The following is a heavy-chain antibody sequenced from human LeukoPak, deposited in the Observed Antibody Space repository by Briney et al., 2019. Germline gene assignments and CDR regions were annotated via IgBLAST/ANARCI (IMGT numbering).Heavy chain of an antibody. J-gene: IGHJ4*02. CDR3: ARVEGRAAAGAIDY. V-gene: IGHV4-4*07. Sequence: PSETLSLTCTVSGGSISSYYWSWIRLPAGKGLEWIGRIYTSGSTNYNPSLKSRVTMSVDTSKNQFSLKLSSVTAADTAVYYCARVEGRAAAGAIDYWGQGTLVTVSS. D-gene: IGHD6-13*01. CDR1: GGSISSYY. CDR2: IYTSGST.